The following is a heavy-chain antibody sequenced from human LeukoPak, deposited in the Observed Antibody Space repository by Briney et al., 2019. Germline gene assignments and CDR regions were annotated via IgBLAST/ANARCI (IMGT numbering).Heavy chain of an antibody. Sequence: GGSLRLSCAASGFTVSSNYMSWVRQAPGKGLEWVSVIYSGGSTYYADSVKGRFTISRDNSKNTLYLQMNSLRAEDTAVYYCARGGGSYGDDAFDIWGQGTMVTVSS. D-gene: IGHD1-26*01. CDR1: GFTVSSNY. CDR3: ARGGGSYGDDAFDI. J-gene: IGHJ3*02. V-gene: IGHV3-53*01. CDR2: IYSGGST.